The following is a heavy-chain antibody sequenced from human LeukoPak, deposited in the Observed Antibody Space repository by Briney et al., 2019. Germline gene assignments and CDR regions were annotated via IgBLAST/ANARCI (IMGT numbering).Heavy chain of an antibody. J-gene: IGHJ4*02. Sequence: GGSLRLSCAASGFTFSDYYMAWIRQAPGKGLEWISYITSNSYSMYYADSVEGRFIISRDNAEGSVFLQMDGLRVEDTAVYYCATEVDRSFDHWGQGVLVTVSS. CDR2: ITSNSYSM. CDR3: ATEVDRSFDH. D-gene: IGHD2-15*01. CDR1: GFTFSDYY. V-gene: IGHV3-11*01.